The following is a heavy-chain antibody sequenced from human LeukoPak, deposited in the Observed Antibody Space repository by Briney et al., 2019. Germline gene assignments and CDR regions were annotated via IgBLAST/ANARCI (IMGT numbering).Heavy chain of an antibody. D-gene: IGHD5-12*01. CDR3: ARHVGVATIGAFDI. CDR1: GGSISSYY. V-gene: IGHV4-59*08. CDR2: IYYSGST. Sequence: PSETLSLTCTVSGGSISSYYWSWIRQPPGKGQEWIGYIYYSGSTNYNPSLKSRVTISVDTSKNQFSLKLSSVTAADTAVYYCARHVGVATIGAFDIWGQGTMVTVSS. J-gene: IGHJ3*02.